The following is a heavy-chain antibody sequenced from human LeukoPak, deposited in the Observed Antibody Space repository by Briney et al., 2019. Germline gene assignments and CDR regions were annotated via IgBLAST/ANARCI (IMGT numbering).Heavy chain of an antibody. V-gene: IGHV4-30-2*01. CDR1: GGSISSGGYY. J-gene: IGHJ4*02. CDR2: IYHSGST. D-gene: IGHD3-16*01. Sequence: SGTLSLTCTVSGGSISSGGYYWSWIRQPPGKGLEWIGYIYHSGSTYYNPSLKSRVTISVDRSKNQFSLKLSSVTAADTAVYYCAREGGAQGPFDYWGQGTLVTVSS. CDR3: AREGGAQGPFDY.